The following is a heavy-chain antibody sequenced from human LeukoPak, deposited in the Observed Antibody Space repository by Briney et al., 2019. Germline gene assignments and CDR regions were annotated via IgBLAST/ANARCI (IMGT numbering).Heavy chain of an antibody. Sequence: SETLSLTCIVSGGSINFIGYHWGWFRQSPVKGLELIGTFDHSGSSYYNPSLKSRATISVDTSKNQFSLKLSSVTAADTAVYYCARTLFSSTVTNWFDPWGQGTLVTVSS. J-gene: IGHJ5*02. V-gene: IGHV4-39*07. CDR1: GGSINFIGYH. CDR3: ARTLFSSTVTNWFDP. CDR2: FDHSGSS. D-gene: IGHD4-17*01.